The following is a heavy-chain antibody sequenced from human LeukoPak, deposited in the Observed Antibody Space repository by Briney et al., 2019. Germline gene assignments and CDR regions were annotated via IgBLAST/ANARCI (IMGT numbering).Heavy chain of an antibody. Sequence: PGGSLRLSCAASGFSLSTYGVHWVRQAPGNGLEWVSYISSRSSTIYYADSVKGRFTISRDNAKNSLYLQMNSLRDDDTAVYYCARDLDYWGQGTLVTVSS. J-gene: IGHJ4*02. CDR3: ARDLDY. CDR1: GFSLSTYG. V-gene: IGHV3-48*02. CDR2: ISSRSSTI.